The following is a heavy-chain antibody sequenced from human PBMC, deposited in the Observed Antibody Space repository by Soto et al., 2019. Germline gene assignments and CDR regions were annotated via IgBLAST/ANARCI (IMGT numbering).Heavy chain of an antibody. CDR2: ISYDGSNK. D-gene: IGHD3-22*01. V-gene: IGHV3-30*18. J-gene: IGHJ4*02. Sequence: QVQLVESGGGVVQPGRSLRLSCAASGFIFSNYVMHWVRQAPGKGLEWVAVISYDGSNKYYADSVKGRFTISRDNSKNTLYLQMNSLRAEDTAVYYCAKSLGGSGYYPPLDYWGQGTLVTVSS. CDR1: GFIFSNYV. CDR3: AKSLGGSGYYPPLDY.